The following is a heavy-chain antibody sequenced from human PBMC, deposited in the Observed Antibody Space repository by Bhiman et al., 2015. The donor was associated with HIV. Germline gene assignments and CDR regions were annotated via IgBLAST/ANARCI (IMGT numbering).Heavy chain of an antibody. CDR2: ISGSGGST. CDR3: AKEGYSSRWYYFDY. V-gene: IGHV3-23*04. J-gene: IGHJ4*02. CDR1: GFPFSAFW. Sequence: EVQLVESGGGLVQPGGSLRLSCAASGFPFSAFWMTWVRQAPGKGLEWVSAISGSGGSTYYADSVKGRFTISRDNSKNTLYLQMNSLRAEDTAVYYCAKEGYSSRWYYFDYWGQGTLVTVSS. D-gene: IGHD6-13*01.